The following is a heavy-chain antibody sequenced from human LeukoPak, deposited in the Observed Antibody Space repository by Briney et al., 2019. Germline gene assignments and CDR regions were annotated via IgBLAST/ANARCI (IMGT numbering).Heavy chain of an antibody. CDR1: GGSFSGYY. D-gene: IGHD5-18*01. J-gene: IGHJ4*02. V-gene: IGHV4-34*01. CDR2: INHSGST. CDR3: ARGRIQPDY. Sequence: SETLSLTCAVYGGSFSGYYWSWICQPPGKGLEWIGEINHSGSTNYNPSLKSRVTISVDTSKNQFSLKLSSVTAADTAVYYCARGRIQPDYWGQGTLVTVSS.